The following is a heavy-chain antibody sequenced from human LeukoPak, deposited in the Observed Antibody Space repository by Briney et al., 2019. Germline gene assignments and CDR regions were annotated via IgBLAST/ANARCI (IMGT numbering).Heavy chain of an antibody. D-gene: IGHD3-22*01. CDR1: GFTFDDYG. Sequence: GGSLSLSCAASGFTFDDYGMSWVRQAPGKGLEWVSGINRNGGSTGYADSVKGRFTISRDNAKNSLYLQMNSLRAEDTALYYCARAEGNYYDSSTGDYWGQGTLVTVSS. J-gene: IGHJ4*02. V-gene: IGHV3-20*04. CDR2: INRNGGST. CDR3: ARAEGNYYDSSTGDY.